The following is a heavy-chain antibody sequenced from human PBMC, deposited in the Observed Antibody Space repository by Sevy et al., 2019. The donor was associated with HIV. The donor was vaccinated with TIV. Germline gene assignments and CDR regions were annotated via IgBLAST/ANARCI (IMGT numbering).Heavy chain of an antibody. J-gene: IGHJ4*02. CDR3: AKDFYMVRDMGYYFDY. CDR1: GFTFSSYG. CDR2: ISYDGSNK. D-gene: IGHD3-10*01. V-gene: IGHV3-30*18. Sequence: GGSLRLSCAASGFTFSSYGMHWVRQGPGKGLEWVAVISYDGSNKYYADSVKGRFTISRDNSKNTLYLQMNSLRAEDTAVYYCAKDFYMVRDMGYYFDYWGQGTLVTVSS.